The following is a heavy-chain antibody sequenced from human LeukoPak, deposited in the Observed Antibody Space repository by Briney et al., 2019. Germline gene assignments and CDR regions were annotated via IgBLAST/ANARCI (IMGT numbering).Heavy chain of an antibody. V-gene: IGHV4-39*01. CDR3: ARHLWSPYYFDY. D-gene: IGHD3-10*01. CDR1: GGSISSSSYY. CDR2: IYYSGST. J-gene: IGHJ4*02. Sequence: PSETLSPTCTVSGGSISSSSYYWGWIRQPPGKGLEWIGSIYYSGSTYYNPSLKSRVTISVDTSKNQFSLKLSSVTAADTAVYYCARHLWSPYYFDYWGQGTLVTVSS.